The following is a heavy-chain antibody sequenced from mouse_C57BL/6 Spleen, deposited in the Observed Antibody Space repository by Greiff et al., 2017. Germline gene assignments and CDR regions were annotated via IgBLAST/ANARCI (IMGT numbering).Heavy chain of an antibody. CDR3: ARDSNYAMDY. J-gene: IGHJ4*01. CDR1: GFTFSDYG. D-gene: IGHD2-5*01. Sequence: DVHLVESGGGLVQPGGSLKLSCAASGFTFSDYGMAWVRQAPRKGPEWVAFISNLACSINYADTVTGRFTITTENAKNTLYLKLSSLRSEDTAMYYCARDSNYAMDYWGQGTSVTVSS. V-gene: IGHV5-15*01. CDR2: ISNLACSI.